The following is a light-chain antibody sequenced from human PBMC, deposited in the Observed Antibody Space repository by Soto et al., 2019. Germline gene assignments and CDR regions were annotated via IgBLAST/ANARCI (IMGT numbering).Light chain of an antibody. V-gene: IGKV3-11*01. CDR2: DAS. CDR1: QSVSYY. CDR3: QQRSSWIT. Sequence: EIVLTQSPGTLSLSPGERATLSCRASQSVSYYLAWYQQKPGQAPRLLIYDASNRATGIPARFSGSGSGTDFTLTISSLEPEDFAVYYCQQRSSWITFGQGTRLEIK. J-gene: IGKJ5*01.